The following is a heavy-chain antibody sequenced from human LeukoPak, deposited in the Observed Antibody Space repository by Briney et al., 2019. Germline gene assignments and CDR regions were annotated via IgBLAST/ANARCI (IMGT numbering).Heavy chain of an antibody. D-gene: IGHD2-2*01. CDR2: IKQDGSEK. J-gene: IGHJ6*03. CDR1: GFTFSRYW. Sequence: GGSLRLSCAASGFTFSRYWMSWVRQAPGKGLEWVANIKQDGSEKYYVDSVKGRFTISRDNAKNSMYLQMNSLRVEDTAVYYCAREGYCSSTSCYDYYYYMDVWGNGTTVTVSS. CDR3: AREGYCSSTSCYDYYYYMDV. V-gene: IGHV3-7*01.